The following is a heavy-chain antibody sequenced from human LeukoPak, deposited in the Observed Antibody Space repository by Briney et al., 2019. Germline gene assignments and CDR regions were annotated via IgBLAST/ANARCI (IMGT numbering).Heavy chain of an antibody. D-gene: IGHD2-21*01. CDR3: TRGVVVIAHEWYFDL. CDR1: GLTFSSYW. CDR2: IKQDGSEK. Sequence: PGGSLRLSCAASGLTFSSYWMSWVRQAPGKGLEWVANIKQDGSEKYYVDSVKGRFTISRDNAKNSLYLQMNSLRAEDTAVYYCTRGVVVIAHEWYFDLWGRGNLVNVSS. J-gene: IGHJ2*01. V-gene: IGHV3-7*04.